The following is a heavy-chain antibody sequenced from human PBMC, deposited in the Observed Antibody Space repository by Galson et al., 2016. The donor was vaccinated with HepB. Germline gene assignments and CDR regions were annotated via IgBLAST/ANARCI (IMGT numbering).Heavy chain of an antibody. CDR2: ISYDGSKK. J-gene: IGHJ4*02. V-gene: IGHV3-30*04. CDR1: GFRFSGYA. Sequence: SLRLSCAASGFRFSGYAMHWVRQAPGKGLEWVAVISYDGSKKYYADSVKGRFTISRDNSKNTLYLQMNSLRAGDTAVYYCARDGDVPSDYYDSSGRGYFDYWGQGTLVSVSS. D-gene: IGHD3-22*01. CDR3: ARDGDVPSDYYDSSGRGYFDY.